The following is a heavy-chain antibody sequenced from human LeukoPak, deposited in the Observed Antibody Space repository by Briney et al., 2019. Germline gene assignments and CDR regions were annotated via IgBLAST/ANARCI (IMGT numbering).Heavy chain of an antibody. V-gene: IGHV5-51*01. CDR2: IYPGDSDT. D-gene: IGHD2-15*01. J-gene: IGHJ6*02. CDR1: GYSFTSYW. Sequence: GEALKISCKGSGYSFTSYWIGWVRHVPGKGLEWMGIIYPGDSDTRYSPSFQGQVTISADKSISTAYLQWSSLKASDTAMYYCARHFVPPYCSGGSCYPESYYYGMDVWGQGTTVTVSS. CDR3: ARHFVPPYCSGGSCYPESYYYGMDV.